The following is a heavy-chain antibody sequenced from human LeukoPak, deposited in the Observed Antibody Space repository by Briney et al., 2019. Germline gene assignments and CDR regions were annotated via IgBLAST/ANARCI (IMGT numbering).Heavy chain of an antibody. V-gene: IGHV3-9*01. J-gene: IGHJ4*02. CDR1: GFTFDDYA. D-gene: IGHD6-13*01. CDR3: AKDLSYSSSWYYFDY. Sequence: GGSLRLSCAASGFTFDDYAMHWVRQAPGKGLEWVSGISWNSGSIGYADSVKGRFTISRDNAKNSLYLQMNRLRAEDTALYYCAKDLSYSSSWYYFDYWGQGTLVTVSS. CDR2: ISWNSGSI.